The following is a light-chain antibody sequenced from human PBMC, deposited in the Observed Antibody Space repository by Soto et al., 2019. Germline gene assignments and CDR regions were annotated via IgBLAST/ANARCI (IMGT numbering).Light chain of an antibody. Sequence: QAVVTQPPSASGTPGQRVTISCFGSSSNIGSNTVNWYQQLPGTAPKLLIYSNNHRPSGVPDRFSGSKSGTSASLAISGLQSEDEADYYCAAWDDSLNGVVFGGGTKLTVL. CDR1: SSNIGSNT. CDR2: SNN. V-gene: IGLV1-44*01. CDR3: AAWDDSLNGVV. J-gene: IGLJ2*01.